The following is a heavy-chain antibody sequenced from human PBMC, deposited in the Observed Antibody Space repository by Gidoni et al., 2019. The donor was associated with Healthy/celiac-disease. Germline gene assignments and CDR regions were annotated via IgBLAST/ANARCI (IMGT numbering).Heavy chain of an antibody. CDR2: IYWNDAK. CDR1: GLSISTSGVS. Sequence: QITLKESGHTLVKPTQTLPLNCTFSGLSISTSGVSVGWIRQPPGKALEWLSLIYWNDAKRYSQSLKSRLTITTDTSKNQVVLTMTNMDPVDTATYYCVHRGGGTLFFDYWGQGTLVTVSS. D-gene: IGHD2-15*01. CDR3: VHRGGGTLFFDY. V-gene: IGHV2-5*01. J-gene: IGHJ4*02.